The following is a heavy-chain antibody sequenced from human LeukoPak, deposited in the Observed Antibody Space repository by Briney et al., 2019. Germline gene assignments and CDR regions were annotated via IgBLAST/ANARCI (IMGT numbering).Heavy chain of an antibody. D-gene: IGHD4-17*01. CDR1: GGTFSSYA. J-gene: IGHJ4*02. CDR3: ARVASHGDYDYFDY. CDR2: IIPIFGTA. Sequence: SVKVSCKASGGTFSSYAISGVRQAPGQGLEWMGRIIPIFGTANYAQKFQGRVTITTDESTSTAYMELSSLRSEDTAVYYCARVASHGDYDYFDYWGQGTLVTVSS. V-gene: IGHV1-69*05.